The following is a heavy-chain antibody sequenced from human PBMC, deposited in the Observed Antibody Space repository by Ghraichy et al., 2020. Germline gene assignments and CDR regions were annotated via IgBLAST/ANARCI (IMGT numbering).Heavy chain of an antibody. Sequence: GGSLRLSCAASGFTFSSYAMSWVRQAPGKGLEWVSAISGSGGSTYYADSVKGRFTISRDNSKNTLYLQMNSLRAEDTAVYYCAKDLLGWDPTYYYYGMDVWGQGTTVTVSS. CDR1: GFTFSSYA. V-gene: IGHV3-23*01. CDR2: ISGSGGST. D-gene: IGHD1-26*01. CDR3: AKDLLGWDPTYYYYGMDV. J-gene: IGHJ6*02.